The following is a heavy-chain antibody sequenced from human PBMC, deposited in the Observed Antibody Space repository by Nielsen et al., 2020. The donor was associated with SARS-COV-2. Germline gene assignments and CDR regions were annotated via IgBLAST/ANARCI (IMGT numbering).Heavy chain of an antibody. Sequence: ASVKVSCKASGYTFTSYAMHWVRQAPGQRLEWMGWINAGNGNTKYSQKFQGRVTITRDTSASTAYMELSSLRSEDTAVYYCARRGSGGWGVTTARYFDYWGQGTLVTVSS. CDR1: GYTFTSYA. D-gene: IGHD4-17*01. J-gene: IGHJ4*02. CDR2: INAGNGNT. V-gene: IGHV1-3*01. CDR3: ARRGSGGWGVTTARYFDY.